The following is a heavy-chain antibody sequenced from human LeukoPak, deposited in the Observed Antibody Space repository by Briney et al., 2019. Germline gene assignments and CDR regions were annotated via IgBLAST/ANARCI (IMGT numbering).Heavy chain of an antibody. J-gene: IGHJ5*02. CDR2: INHSGST. V-gene: IGHV4-34*01. D-gene: IGHD6-19*01. CDR1: GGSFSGYY. CDR3: ARYDSGWSAGRMT. Sequence: SETLSLTCAVYGGSFSGYYWSWIRQPPGKGLEWIGEINHSGSTNYNPSLKSRVTISVDTSKNQFSLQLNSVTPEDTAVYYCARYDSGWSAGRMTWGQGTLVTVSS.